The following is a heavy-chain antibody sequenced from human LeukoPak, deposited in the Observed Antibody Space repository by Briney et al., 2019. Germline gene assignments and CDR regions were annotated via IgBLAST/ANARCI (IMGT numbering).Heavy chain of an antibody. CDR2: ISGSGSTI. CDR3: ARSSSWYGPFDY. Sequence: GGSLRLSCAASGFTFSSYEMNWVRQAPGKGLEWVSYISGSGSTIYYADSVKGRFAISRDNAKNSLYLQMNSLRAEDTAVYYCARSSSWYGPFDYWGQGTLVTVSS. CDR1: GFTFSSYE. J-gene: IGHJ4*02. D-gene: IGHD6-13*01. V-gene: IGHV3-48*03.